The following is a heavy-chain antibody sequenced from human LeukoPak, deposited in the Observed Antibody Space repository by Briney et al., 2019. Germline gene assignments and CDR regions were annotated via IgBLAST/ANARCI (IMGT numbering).Heavy chain of an antibody. Sequence: GGSLRLSCAASGFTFSSYDMHWVRQATGKGLEWVSAIGTAGDTYYPGSVKGRFTISREIAKNSLYLQMNSLRAGDTAVYYCARGGWPESNFDYWGQGTLVTVSS. CDR1: GFTFSSYD. J-gene: IGHJ4*02. V-gene: IGHV3-13*01. CDR3: ARGGWPESNFDY. D-gene: IGHD1-26*01. CDR2: IGTAGDT.